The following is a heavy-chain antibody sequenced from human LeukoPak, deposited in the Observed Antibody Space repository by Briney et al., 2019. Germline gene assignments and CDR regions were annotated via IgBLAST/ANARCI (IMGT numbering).Heavy chain of an antibody. Sequence: ASVKVSCKASGYTFTSYDINWVRQATGQGLEWMGWMNPNSGNTGYAQKFQGRVTMTRNTSISTAYTELSSLRSEDTAVYYCARASSGSYYDYYYYMDVWGKGTTVTVSS. CDR2: MNPNSGNT. V-gene: IGHV1-8*01. CDR1: GYTFTSYD. J-gene: IGHJ6*03. CDR3: ARASSGSYYDYYYYMDV. D-gene: IGHD3-10*01.